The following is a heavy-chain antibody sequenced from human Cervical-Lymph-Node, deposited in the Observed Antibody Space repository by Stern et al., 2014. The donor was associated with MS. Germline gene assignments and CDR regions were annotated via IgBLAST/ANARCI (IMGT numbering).Heavy chain of an antibody. J-gene: IGHJ4*02. V-gene: IGHV1-2*06. CDR2: INPNSGGT. CDR3: ARGASDY. D-gene: IGHD3-16*01. Sequence: VQLVQSGAEVKKPWASLKVSCKASGYTFSVYNINWVRQAPGQGLEWMGRINPNSGGTNYAQKFQGRVTMTRDTSISIVYMELTRLRSDDTAVYYCARGASDYWGQGTLVTVSS. CDR1: GYTFSVYN.